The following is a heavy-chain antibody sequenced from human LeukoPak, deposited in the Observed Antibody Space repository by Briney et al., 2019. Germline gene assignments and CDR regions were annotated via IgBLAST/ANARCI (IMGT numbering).Heavy chain of an antibody. CDR2: INPNSGGT. V-gene: IGHV1-2*02. CDR1: GYTFTGYY. D-gene: IGHD3-3*01. CDR3: ARAGGADFWSGQRVYYYYYMDV. J-gene: IGHJ6*03. Sequence: ASVKVSCKASGYTFTGYYMHWVRQAPGQGLEWMGWINPNSGGTNYAQKFQGRVTMTRDMSTSTVYMELSSLRSEDTAVYYCARAGGADFWSGQRVYYYYYMDVWGKGTTVTVSS.